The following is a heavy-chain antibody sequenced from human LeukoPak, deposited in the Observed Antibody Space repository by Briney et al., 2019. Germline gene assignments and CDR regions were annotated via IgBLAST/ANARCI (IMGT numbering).Heavy chain of an antibody. V-gene: IGHV3-53*01. CDR3: ARMAGRYDILTGYRYYFDY. Sequence: PGGSLRLSCAASGFTVSSNYMSWVRQAPGKGLEWVSVIYSGGSTYYADSVKGRFTISRDNSKNTLYLQMNSLRAEDTAVYYCARMAGRYDILTGYRYYFDYWGQGTLVTVSS. D-gene: IGHD3-9*01. J-gene: IGHJ4*02. CDR1: GFTVSSNY. CDR2: IYSGGST.